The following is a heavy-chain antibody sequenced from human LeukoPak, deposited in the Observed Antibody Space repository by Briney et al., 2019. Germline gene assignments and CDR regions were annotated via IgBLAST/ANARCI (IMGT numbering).Heavy chain of an antibody. CDR2: IYYSGST. CDR3: ARGGYYYYYYYMDV. CDR1: GGSISSNSYY. V-gene: IGHV4-39*01. D-gene: IGHD6-25*01. Sequence: PSETLSLTCTVSGGSISSNSYYWGWIRQPPGKGLKWIGSIYYSGSTYYNPSLKSRVTISVDTSKNQFSLKLSSVTAADTAVYYCARGGYYYYYYYMDVWGKGTTVTVSS. J-gene: IGHJ6*03.